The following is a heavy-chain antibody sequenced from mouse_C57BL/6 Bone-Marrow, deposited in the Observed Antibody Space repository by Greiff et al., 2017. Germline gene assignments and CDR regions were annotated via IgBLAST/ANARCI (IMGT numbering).Heavy chain of an antibody. V-gene: IGHV5-9*01. CDR3: ARGGLRRGGGFDY. CDR1: GFTFSSYT. Sequence: EVKLMESGGGLVKPGGSLKLSCAASGFTFSSYTMSWVRQTPEKRLEWVATISGGGGNTYYPDSVKGRFTISSDNAKNTLYLRRSSLRSEDAALYYGARGGLRRGGGFDYWGQGTTLTVSS. J-gene: IGHJ2*01. CDR2: ISGGGGNT. D-gene: IGHD2-2*01.